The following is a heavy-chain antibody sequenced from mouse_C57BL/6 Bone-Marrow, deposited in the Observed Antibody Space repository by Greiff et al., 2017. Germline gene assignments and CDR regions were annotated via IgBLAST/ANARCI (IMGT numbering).Heavy chain of an antibody. Sequence: QVQLQQSGAELARPGASVKLSCKASGYTFTSYGISWVKQRTGQGLEWIGEIYPRSGNTYYNEKFKGKATLTADKSSSTAYMELRSLTSEDSAVYFCASPYDYGSSCFDYWGQGTTLTVSS. J-gene: IGHJ2*01. CDR3: ASPYDYGSSCFDY. D-gene: IGHD1-1*01. CDR2: IYPRSGNT. V-gene: IGHV1-81*01. CDR1: GYTFTSYG.